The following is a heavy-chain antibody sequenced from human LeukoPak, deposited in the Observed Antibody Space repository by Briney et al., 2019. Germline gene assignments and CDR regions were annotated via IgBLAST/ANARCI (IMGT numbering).Heavy chain of an antibody. J-gene: IGHJ3*01. CDR1: GYSYTCHY. D-gene: IGHD1-26*01. CDR2: INPHSGAT. V-gene: IGHV1-2*02. Sequence: ASVKGTCKASGYSYTCHYIHWVRQPPGQGLEWMGWINPHSGATNYAQKIQGRVTMTRDTSISTAYMELSSLRSDDTAMYYCARVRVGATGSLDVFNLWGQGTMVTVSS. CDR3: ARVRVGATGSLDVFNL.